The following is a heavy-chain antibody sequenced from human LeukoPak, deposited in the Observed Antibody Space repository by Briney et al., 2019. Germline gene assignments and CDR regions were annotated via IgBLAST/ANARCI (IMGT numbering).Heavy chain of an antibody. Sequence: SETLSLTCTVSGGSISSYYWSWIRQPPGKGLEWIWYIYYSGSTYYNPSLKSRVTISVDTSKNQFSLKLSSVTAADTAVYYCARQATLATNGGDWFDPWGQGTLVTVSS. D-gene: IGHD3-16*01. CDR3: ARQATLATNGGDWFDP. CDR1: GGSISSYY. V-gene: IGHV4-59*08. J-gene: IGHJ5*02. CDR2: IYYSGST.